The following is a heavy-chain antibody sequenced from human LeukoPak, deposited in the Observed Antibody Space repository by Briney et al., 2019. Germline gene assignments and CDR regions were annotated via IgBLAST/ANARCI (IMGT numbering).Heavy chain of an antibody. CDR2: IYYSGST. D-gene: IGHD1-14*01. CDR1: GGSISSSSYH. Sequence: SETLSLTCTVSGGSISSSSYHWGWIRQPPGKGLEWIGSIYYSGSTYYNPSLKSRVTISVDTSKNQFSLKLSSVTAADTAVYYCARQTAGVAYYYYMDVWGKGTTVTVSS. V-gene: IGHV4-39*01. J-gene: IGHJ6*03. CDR3: ARQTAGVAYYYYMDV.